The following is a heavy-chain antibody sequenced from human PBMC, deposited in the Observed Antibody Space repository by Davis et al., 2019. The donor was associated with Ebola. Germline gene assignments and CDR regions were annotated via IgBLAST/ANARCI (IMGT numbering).Heavy chain of an antibody. Sequence: PLETLSLTCTVSGASMTSYYWSWIRQPPGKGLEWIGYIAYTGNTIYNPSLKSRVTISGDTSKKQFSLRLNSVTAADTAVYYCARGGLVPAALYLWGQGTMVTVSS. CDR3: ARGGLVPAALYL. J-gene: IGHJ3*01. D-gene: IGHD2-2*01. V-gene: IGHV4-59*01. CDR1: GASMTSYY. CDR2: IAYTGNT.